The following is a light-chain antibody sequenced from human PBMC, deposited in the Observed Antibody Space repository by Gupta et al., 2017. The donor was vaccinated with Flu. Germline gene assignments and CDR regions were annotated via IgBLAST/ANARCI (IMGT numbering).Light chain of an antibody. CDR1: SSDVGAYNY. V-gene: IGLV2-11*01. J-gene: IGLJ2*01. Sequence: QSALTQPRSVSGSPGQSVAISCTGTSSDVGAYNYVSWYQQHPGKAPKLIIYDVYKRPSGVPDRFTGSKSGNTASLTISGLQTEDEADYHCCSFGAASFFGGGTKLTVL. CDR2: DVY. CDR3: CSFGAASF.